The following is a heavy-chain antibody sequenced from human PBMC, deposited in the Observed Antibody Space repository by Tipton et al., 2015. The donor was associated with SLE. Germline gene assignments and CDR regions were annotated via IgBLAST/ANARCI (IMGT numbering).Heavy chain of an antibody. CDR3: ARGGGVWVYGDYAFDI. CDR1: GGSISSYY. D-gene: IGHD4-17*01. Sequence: TLSLTCTVSGGSISSYYWSWIRQPPGKGLEWLGYIYYSGSTNYNPSLKSRVTISVDTSKNQFSLQLSSVTAADTAVYYCARGGGVWVYGDYAFDIWGQGTMVTVSS. V-gene: IGHV4-59*01. CDR2: IYYSGST. J-gene: IGHJ3*02.